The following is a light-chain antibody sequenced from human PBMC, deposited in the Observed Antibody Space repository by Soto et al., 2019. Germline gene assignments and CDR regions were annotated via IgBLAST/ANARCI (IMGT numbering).Light chain of an antibody. CDR3: SSYGGSNNFV. V-gene: IGLV2-8*01. CDR2: EVS. Sequence: QSALTQPPSASGSPGQSVTVSCTGTSSDIGVYNYVSWYQHLPGKAPKLMIYEVSKRPSGVPDRFSGSKSGNTASLTVSGLQAEDEADYYCSSYGGSNNFVFGTGTKLTVL. CDR1: SSDIGVYNY. J-gene: IGLJ1*01.